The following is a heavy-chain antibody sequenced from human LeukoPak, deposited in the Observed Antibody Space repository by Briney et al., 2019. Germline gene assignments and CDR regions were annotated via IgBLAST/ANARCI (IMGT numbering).Heavy chain of an antibody. CDR3: ARDSDSSGYYFDS. Sequence: ASVKVSCKASGYTFTSYGISWVRQAPGQGLEWMGWISTYKRNINYAHKLRGRVTMTTDTSTSTAYMELRSLRSDDTAVYYCARDSDSSGYYFDSWGQGTLVTVSS. J-gene: IGHJ4*02. CDR2: ISTYKRNI. D-gene: IGHD3-22*01. V-gene: IGHV1-18*01. CDR1: GYTFTSYG.